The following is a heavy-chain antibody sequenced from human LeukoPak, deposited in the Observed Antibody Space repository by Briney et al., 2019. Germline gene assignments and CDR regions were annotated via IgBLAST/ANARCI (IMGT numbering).Heavy chain of an antibody. CDR1: GGSISSYY. D-gene: IGHD4-17*01. V-gene: IGHV4-59*01. CDR3: ARVDYGVFDY. J-gene: IGHJ4*02. Sequence: SETLSLTCTVSGGSISSYYWSWIRQPPGKGLEWIGYIYYSGSTNHNPSLKSRVTISVDTSKNQFSLKLSSVTAADTAVYYCARVDYGVFDYWGQGTLVTVSS. CDR2: IYYSGST.